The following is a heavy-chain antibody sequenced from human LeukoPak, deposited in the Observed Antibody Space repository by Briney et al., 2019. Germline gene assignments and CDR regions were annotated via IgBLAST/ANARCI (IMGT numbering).Heavy chain of an antibody. V-gene: IGHV3-53*01. Sequence: PGWSLRLSCTASEFTVSRNYMRWVRQAPGKGLEWVSLIFSNGDTHYADSVKGRFTISRDTSNNTVSLQMNTLRVEDTAMYYCTRDQMNYWGQGTLVTVSS. CDR2: IFSNGDT. CDR3: TRDQMNY. D-gene: IGHD5-24*01. CDR1: EFTVSRNY. J-gene: IGHJ4*02.